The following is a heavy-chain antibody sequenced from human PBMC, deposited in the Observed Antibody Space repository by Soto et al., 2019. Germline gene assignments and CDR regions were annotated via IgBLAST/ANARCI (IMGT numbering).Heavy chain of an antibody. CDR2: IVPIFGTT. J-gene: IGHJ6*02. D-gene: IGHD3-10*01. CDR3: AANSLGGGSQGDV. Sequence: QVRLVQSGAEVNKPGSSVTVSCKASGDTFSSYSISWVRQAPGQGPAWMGGIVPIFGTTVYAPRLQGRLTITADWPTSTSYMELSGLTFEDTAVYYCAANSLGGGSQGDVWGQGTTVTVSS. CDR1: GDTFSSYS. V-gene: IGHV1-69*01.